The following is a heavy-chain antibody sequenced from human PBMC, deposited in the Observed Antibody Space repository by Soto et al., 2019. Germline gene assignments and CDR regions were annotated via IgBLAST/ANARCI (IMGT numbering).Heavy chain of an antibody. CDR1: GYTFTSYD. CDR3: ARVKQSDDYYGMAV. D-gene: IGHD4-4*01. Sequence: QVQLVQSGAGVKKPGASVKVSCKASGYTFTSYDINWVRQATGQGLEWMGWMNPNSGNTGYAQKFQGRVTMTRHTSIVTAYMELTSLRSEDTAVYYCARVKQSDDYYGMAVWGHGTTVTVSS. CDR2: MNPNSGNT. J-gene: IGHJ6*02. V-gene: IGHV1-8*01.